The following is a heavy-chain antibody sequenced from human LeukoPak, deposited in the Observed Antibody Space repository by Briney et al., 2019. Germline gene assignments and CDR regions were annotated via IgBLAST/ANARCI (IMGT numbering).Heavy chain of an antibody. CDR1: GFTFSSYS. V-gene: IGHV3-21*04. J-gene: IGHJ4*02. Sequence: PGGSLRLSCAASGFTFSSYSMNWVRQAPGKGLEWVSSISSSSSYIYYADSVKGRFTISRDSSKNTLFLQMNDLTVEDTARYYCARRPGNWGQGTLVTVSS. CDR2: ISSSSSYI. D-gene: IGHD1-14*01. CDR3: ARRPGN.